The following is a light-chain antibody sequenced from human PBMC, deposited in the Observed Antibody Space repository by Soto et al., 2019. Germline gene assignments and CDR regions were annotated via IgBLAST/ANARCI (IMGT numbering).Light chain of an antibody. CDR2: DVT. V-gene: IGLV2-14*01. Sequence: QSALTQPASVSGSPEQSITISCTGTSSDVGDYNYVSWYQQHPGKAPKLMIYDVTNRPSGVSNRFSGSKSGNTASLTISGLQAEDEADYYCSSYRSSSTLSVFGTGTKLTVL. CDR3: SSYRSSSTLSV. CDR1: SSDVGDYNY. J-gene: IGLJ1*01.